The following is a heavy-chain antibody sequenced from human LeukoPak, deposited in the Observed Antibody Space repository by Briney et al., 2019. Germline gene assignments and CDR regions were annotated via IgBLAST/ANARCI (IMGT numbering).Heavy chain of an antibody. J-gene: IGHJ3*02. Sequence: SETLSLTCTVPGGSISSYYWSWIRQPAGKGLEWIGRIYTSGSTNYNPSLKSRVTMSVDTSKNQFSLKLSSVTAADTAVYYCASLPRGYSYGYGDAFDIWGQGTMVTVST. CDR3: ASLPRGYSYGYGDAFDI. D-gene: IGHD5-18*01. CDR2: IYTSGST. V-gene: IGHV4-4*07. CDR1: GGSISSYY.